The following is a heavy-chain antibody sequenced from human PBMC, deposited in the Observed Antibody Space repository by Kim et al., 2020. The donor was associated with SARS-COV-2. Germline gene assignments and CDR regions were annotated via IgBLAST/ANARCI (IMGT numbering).Heavy chain of an antibody. V-gene: IGHV4-59*08. D-gene: IGHD1-26*01. Sequence: TPSTKSRVTITIATSKNQFSLKRSSVTAADTAVYYCAGHTRGLAAEYFQHWGQGTLVTVSS. CDR3: AGHTRGLAAEYFQH. J-gene: IGHJ1*01.